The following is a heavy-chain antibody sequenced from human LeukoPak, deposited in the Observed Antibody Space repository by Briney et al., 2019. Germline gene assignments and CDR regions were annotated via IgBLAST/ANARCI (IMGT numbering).Heavy chain of an antibody. CDR1: GFTFDDYA. J-gene: IGHJ4*02. V-gene: IGHV3-9*01. CDR3: AKGVAGTFDY. Sequence: PGRPLRLSCAASGFTFDDYAMHWVRQAPGKGLEWVSGISWNSGSIGYADSVKGRFTISRDNAKNSLYLQMNSLRAEDTALYYCAKGVAGTFDYWGQGTLVTVSS. CDR2: ISWNSGSI. D-gene: IGHD6-19*01.